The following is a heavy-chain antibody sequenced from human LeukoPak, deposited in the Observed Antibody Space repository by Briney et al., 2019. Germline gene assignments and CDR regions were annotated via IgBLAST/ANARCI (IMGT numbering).Heavy chain of an antibody. CDR2: IYYSGST. CDR1: GGSISSYY. J-gene: IGHJ6*02. V-gene: IGHV4-59*08. Sequence: SETLSLTCTVSGGSISSYYWSWIRQPPGKGLEWIGYIYYSGSTNYNPSLKSRVTISVDTSKNQFSLKLSSVTAADTAVYYCARHVPLYCSSTSCYGYYGMDVWGQGTTVTVSS. CDR3: ARHVPLYCSSTSCYGYYGMDV. D-gene: IGHD2-2*01.